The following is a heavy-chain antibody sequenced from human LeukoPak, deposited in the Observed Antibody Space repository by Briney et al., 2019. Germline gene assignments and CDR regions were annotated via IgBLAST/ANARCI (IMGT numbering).Heavy chain of an antibody. CDR2: IYHSGST. CDR3: ARSSNWFDP. J-gene: IGHJ5*02. CDR1: GYSISSGYY. D-gene: IGHD6-6*01. V-gene: IGHV4-38-2*01. Sequence: PSEPLSLTCAVSGYSISSGYYWGWIRQPPGKGLEWIGSIYHSGSTYYNPSLKSRVTISVDTSKNQFSLKLSSVTAADTDVYYCARSSNWFDPWGQGTLVTVSS.